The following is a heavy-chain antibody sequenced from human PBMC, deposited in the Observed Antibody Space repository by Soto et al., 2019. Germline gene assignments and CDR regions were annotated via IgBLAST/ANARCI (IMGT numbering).Heavy chain of an antibody. V-gene: IGHV1-18*01. CDR1: GYTFINYG. Sequence: QAQLVQSGAEVRKPGASVKVSCKTSGYTFINYGVTWVRQAPGQGLVWMGWINTNNGQTNVPQNFQGRLTLTSDASARTVYMELMSLRGDDTAVYYCVRDVVWGATLIWGVLARGFDMWGQGTPVTVSS. J-gene: IGHJ3*02. D-gene: IGHD3-16*01. CDR3: VRDVVWGATLIWGVLARGFDM. CDR2: INTNNGQT.